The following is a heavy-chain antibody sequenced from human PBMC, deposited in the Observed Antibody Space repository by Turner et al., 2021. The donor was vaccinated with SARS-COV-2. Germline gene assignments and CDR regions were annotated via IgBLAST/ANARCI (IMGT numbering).Heavy chain of an antibody. V-gene: IGHV1-46*03. J-gene: IGHJ4*02. CDR1: GYIFINYY. D-gene: IGHD3-10*01. Sequence: QVQLVQSGAEVKKPGASVKVSCKASGYIFINYYIHWVRQAPGQGLERVGIINPSGGGTRYAQKFRGRVTMTRDTSTSTVYMELSSLRSEDTAVYYCARGELWSFSSYDNWGQGTLVTVSS. CDR3: ARGELWSFSSYDN. CDR2: INPSGGGT.